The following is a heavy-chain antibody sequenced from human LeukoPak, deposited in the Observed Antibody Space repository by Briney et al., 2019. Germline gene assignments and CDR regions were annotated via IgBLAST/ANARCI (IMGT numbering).Heavy chain of an antibody. Sequence: PSETLSLTCTVSGGSISSYYWSWIRQPPGKRLEWIGYIYYSGSTNYNPSLKSRVTKSVDTSKHQFSLKLSSVTAADTAVDYCASSYYYGSGSYYGLVYFDYWGQGTLVTVSS. CDR1: GGSISSYY. CDR2: IYYSGST. J-gene: IGHJ4*02. D-gene: IGHD3-10*01. V-gene: IGHV4-59*01. CDR3: ASSYYYGSGSYYGLVYFDY.